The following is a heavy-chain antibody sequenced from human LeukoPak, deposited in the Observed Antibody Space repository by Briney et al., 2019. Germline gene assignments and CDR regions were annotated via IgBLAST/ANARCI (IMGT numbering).Heavy chain of an antibody. V-gene: IGHV1-69*04. CDR2: ILPIIGIP. Sequence: SVKVSCKTSGGTFSSYTLSWVRQAPGQGLEWMGRILPIIGIPNYTQKFQARLTITADRSTDTVYMELRSLRFDDTAVYYCARESTSCYFYFQMCWFDPWGQGTLVTVSS. CDR1: GGTFSSYT. J-gene: IGHJ5*02. CDR3: ARESTSCYFYFQMCWFDP. D-gene: IGHD2-2*01.